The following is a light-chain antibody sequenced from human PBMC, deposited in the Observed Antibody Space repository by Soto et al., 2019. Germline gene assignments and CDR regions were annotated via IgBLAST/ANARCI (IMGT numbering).Light chain of an antibody. CDR2: LGS. V-gene: IGKV2-28*01. Sequence: DIVMTQSPLSLPVTPGEPASISCRSSQSLLHTIGYNYLDWYLQKPGQSPQLLIYLGSNRASGVSDRFSGSGSGTDFTLKISRVEAEDVGVYYCMQALQTPVTFGQGTLLEIK. CDR1: QSLLHTIGYNY. CDR3: MQALQTPVT. J-gene: IGKJ5*01.